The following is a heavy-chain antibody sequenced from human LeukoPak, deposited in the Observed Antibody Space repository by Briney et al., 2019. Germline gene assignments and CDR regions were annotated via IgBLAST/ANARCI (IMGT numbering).Heavy chain of an antibody. CDR1: GFTFGDYA. D-gene: IGHD6-13*01. V-gene: IGHV3-49*04. Sequence: GGSLRLSCTASGFTFGDYAMSWVRQAPGKGLEWVGLIRSKAYGGTTEYAASVKGRFTISRDDSKSIAYLQMNSLKTEDTAVYYCHSSSWQIDYWGQGTLVTVSS. J-gene: IGHJ4*02. CDR3: HSSSWQIDY. CDR2: IRSKAYGGTT.